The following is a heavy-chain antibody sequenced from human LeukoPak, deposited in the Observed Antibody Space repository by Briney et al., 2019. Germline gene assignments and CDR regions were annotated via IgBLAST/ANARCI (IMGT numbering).Heavy chain of an antibody. CDR3: AKYGGNSGFVDY. J-gene: IGHJ4*02. V-gene: IGHV3-13*05. CDR2: IGTAGAP. D-gene: IGHD4-23*01. Sequence: PGGSLRLSCAASGFTFSRYDMHWVRQVTGKDLEWVSSIGTAGAPFYSGSVQDRFTISRDNAKNSLYLQMNSLRAGDTAVYYCAKYGGNSGFVDYWGQGTLVTVSS. CDR1: GFTFSRYD.